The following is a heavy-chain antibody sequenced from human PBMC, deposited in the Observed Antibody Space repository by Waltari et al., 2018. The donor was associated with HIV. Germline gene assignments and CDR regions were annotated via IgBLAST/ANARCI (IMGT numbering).Heavy chain of an antibody. CDR1: GFTVSSYG. Sequence: QVYLMESGGGVVQPGGSLKPSCAASGFTVSSYGMHWVRQAPGKGLEWVAVIWSDGYNKFYADSVRGRFTFSRDNSKYTLSLQMNSLRAEDTALYYCVKERGPFNGFDIWGQGTMVTVSS. D-gene: IGHD3-16*01. CDR3: VKERGPFNGFDI. J-gene: IGHJ3*02. V-gene: IGHV3-33*06. CDR2: IWSDGYNK.